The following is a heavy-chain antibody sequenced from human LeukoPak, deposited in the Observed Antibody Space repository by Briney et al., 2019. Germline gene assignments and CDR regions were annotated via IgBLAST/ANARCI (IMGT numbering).Heavy chain of an antibody. CDR1: GGSISSSSYY. CDR3: ARGCGGYITMVRGVHNWFDP. J-gene: IGHJ5*02. V-gene: IGHV4-39*07. Sequence: KSSETLSLTCTVSGGSISSSSYYWGWIRQPPGKGLEWIGSIYYSGSTYYNPSLKSRVTISVDTSKNQFSLKLSSVTAADTAVYYCARGCGGYITMVRGVHNWFDPWGQGTLVTVSS. D-gene: IGHD3-10*01. CDR2: IYYSGST.